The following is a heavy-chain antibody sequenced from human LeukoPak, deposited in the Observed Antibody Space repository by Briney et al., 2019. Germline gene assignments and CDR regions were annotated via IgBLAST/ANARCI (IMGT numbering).Heavy chain of an antibody. D-gene: IGHD6-6*01. Sequence: GGSLRLSCTASGFTFWSYGIHWVRQAPGNGLEWVAVISYDGNHEVYADSVKGRFTVSRDNSLNTVYLQMNSLRTEDTAVFYCAKDRRMMSSQYGMDVWGQGTTVTVSS. V-gene: IGHV3-30*18. CDR1: GFTFWSYG. CDR2: ISYDGNHE. J-gene: IGHJ6*02. CDR3: AKDRRMMSSQYGMDV.